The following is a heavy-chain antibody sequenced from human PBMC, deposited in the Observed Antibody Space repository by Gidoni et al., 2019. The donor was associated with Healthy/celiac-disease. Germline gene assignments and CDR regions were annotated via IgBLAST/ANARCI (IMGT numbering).Heavy chain of an antibody. CDR1: GFTFSSYS. J-gene: IGHJ4*02. CDR2: ISSSSSTI. CDR3: ASSTTADLDY. Sequence: EVQLVESGGGLVQPGGSLSISCAASGFTFSSYSMNWVRQAPGKGLEWVSYISSSSSTIYYADSVKGRFTISRDNAKNSLYLQMNSLRAEDTAVYYCASSTTADLDYWGQGTLVTVSS. D-gene: IGHD1-26*01. V-gene: IGHV3-48*01.